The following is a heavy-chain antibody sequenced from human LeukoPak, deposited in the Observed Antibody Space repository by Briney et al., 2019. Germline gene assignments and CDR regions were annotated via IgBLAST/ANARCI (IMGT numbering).Heavy chain of an antibody. Sequence: SETLSLTCTVSGGSISSHYWSWIRQPPGKGLEWIGYIYYSGSTNYNPSLKSRVTISVDTAKNQFSLKLSSVTAADTAVYYCARHFYSTSSGWFPLDYWGQGTLVTVSS. CDR2: IYYSGST. CDR1: GGSISSHY. V-gene: IGHV4-59*08. D-gene: IGHD6-19*01. J-gene: IGHJ4*02. CDR3: ARHFYSTSSGWFPLDY.